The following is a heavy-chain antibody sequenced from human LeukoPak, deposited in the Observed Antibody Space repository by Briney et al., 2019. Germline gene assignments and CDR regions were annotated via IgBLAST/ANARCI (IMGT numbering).Heavy chain of an antibody. V-gene: IGHV1-2*02. Sequence: GASVKVSCRASGYTFTGYYMHRVRQAPGQGLEWMGWSNPNSGGTNYAQKFQGRVTMTRDTSISTAYMELSRLRSDDTAVYYCARVIVATILQSPCFDYWGQGTLVTVSS. CDR1: GYTFTGYY. CDR3: ARVIVATILQSPCFDY. D-gene: IGHD5-12*01. J-gene: IGHJ4*02. CDR2: SNPNSGGT.